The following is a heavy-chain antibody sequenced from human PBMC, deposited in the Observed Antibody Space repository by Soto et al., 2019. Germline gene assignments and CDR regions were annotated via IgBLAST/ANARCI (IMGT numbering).Heavy chain of an antibody. Sequence: GGSLRLSCAASGFTLSIYAMNWVRQAPGKGLEWVSALSASGGSTYYADSVKGRFNISRDNSKNTLYLQMNSLRAEDTAVYYCAKAGTHSYFDYWGQGTLVTVSS. CDR2: LSASGGST. CDR3: AKAGTHSYFDY. CDR1: GFTLSIYA. V-gene: IGHV3-23*01. D-gene: IGHD1-1*01. J-gene: IGHJ4*02.